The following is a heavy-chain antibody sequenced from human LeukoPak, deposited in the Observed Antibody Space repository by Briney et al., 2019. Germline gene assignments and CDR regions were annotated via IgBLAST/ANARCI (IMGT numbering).Heavy chain of an antibody. Sequence: SVKVSCKASGFTFTSSAVQWVRQARGQRLEWIGWIVVGSGNTNYAQKFQERVTITRDMSTSTAYMELSSLRSEDTAVYYCARKRSIAAAGSGSWFDPWGQGTLVTVSS. CDR1: GFTFTSSA. D-gene: IGHD6-13*01. CDR2: IVVGSGNT. CDR3: ARKRSIAAAGSGSWFDP. V-gene: IGHV1-58*01. J-gene: IGHJ5*02.